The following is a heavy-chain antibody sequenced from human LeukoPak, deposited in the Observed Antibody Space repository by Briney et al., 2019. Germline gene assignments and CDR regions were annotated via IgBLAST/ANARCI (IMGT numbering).Heavy chain of an antibody. CDR3: ARNYGDYVPGSDY. CDR1: GGTFSSYA. V-gene: IGHV1-69*04. CDR2: IIPILGIA. Sequence: EASVKVSCKASGGTFSSYAISWVRQAPGQGLEWMGRIIPILGIANYAQKFQGRVTITADKSTSTAYMELSSLRSEDTAVYYCARNYGDYVPGSDYWGQGTLVTVSS. D-gene: IGHD4-17*01. J-gene: IGHJ4*02.